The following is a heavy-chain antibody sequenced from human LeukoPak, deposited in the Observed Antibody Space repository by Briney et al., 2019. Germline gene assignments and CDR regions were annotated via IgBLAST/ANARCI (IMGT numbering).Heavy chain of an antibody. CDR3: AREDSSSYWFDP. V-gene: IGHV4-30-2*01. CDR2: IYHSGST. D-gene: IGHD6-13*01. J-gene: IGHJ5*02. CDR1: GGSISSGGYS. Sequence: PSQTLSLTCAVSGGSISSGGYSWSWIRQPPGKGLEWIGYIYHSGSTYYNPSLKRRVTISVDRSKNQFSLKLSSVTAADTAVYYCAREDSSSYWFDPWGQGTLVTVSS.